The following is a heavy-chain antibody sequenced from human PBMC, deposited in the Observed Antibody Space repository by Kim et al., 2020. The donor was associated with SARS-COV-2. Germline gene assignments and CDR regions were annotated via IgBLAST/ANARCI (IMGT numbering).Heavy chain of an antibody. CDR1: GYSFTSYW. CDR2: IDPSDSYT. Sequence: GESLKISCKGSGYSFTSYWISWVRQMPGKGLEWMGRIDPSDSYTNYSPSFQGHVTISADKSISTAYLQWSSLKASDTAMYYCARNGYSSSSKGWFDPWGQGTLVTVSS. V-gene: IGHV5-10-1*01. D-gene: IGHD6-6*01. J-gene: IGHJ5*02. CDR3: ARNGYSSSSKGWFDP.